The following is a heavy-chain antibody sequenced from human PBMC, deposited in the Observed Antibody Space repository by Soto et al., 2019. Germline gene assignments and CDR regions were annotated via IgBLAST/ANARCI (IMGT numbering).Heavy chain of an antibody. J-gene: IGHJ6*02. D-gene: IGHD3-22*01. CDR1: GGTFSSYA. CDR2: IIPIFGTA. CDR3: ARVLYYDSSGYSYYYYGMDV. V-gene: IGHV1-69*13. Sequence: SVKVSCKASGGTFSSYAISWVRQAPGQGLEWMGGIIPIFGTANYAQKFQGRVTITADESTSTAYMELRSLRSDDTAVYYCARVLYYDSSGYSYYYYGMDVWGQGTTVTVSS.